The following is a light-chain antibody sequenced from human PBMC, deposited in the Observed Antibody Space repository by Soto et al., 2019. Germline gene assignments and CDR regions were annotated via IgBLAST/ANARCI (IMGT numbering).Light chain of an antibody. V-gene: IGKV3-20*01. CDR1: QSVSSSY. J-gene: IGKJ4*01. CDR2: GVP. CDR3: QQYGSSPLS. Sequence: EIVLTQSPGTLSLSPWERATLSCRASQSVSSSYLAWYQQKPGQAPRILIYGVPSTGTGIPDRFSGSGSGTDSTLTIIRLEPEDFAEYYCQQYGSSPLSFGGGTKVDIK.